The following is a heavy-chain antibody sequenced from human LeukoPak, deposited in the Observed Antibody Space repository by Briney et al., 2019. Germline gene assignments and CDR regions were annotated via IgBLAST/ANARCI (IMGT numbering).Heavy chain of an antibody. D-gene: IGHD5-18*01. CDR3: VNDPRLEYSYGPHHDY. V-gene: IGHV3-64D*09. CDR2: ISSNGGST. CDR1: GFTFSSYA. J-gene: IGHJ4*02. Sequence: PGGSLRLSCSASGFTFSSYAMHWARQAPGKGLEYVSAISSNGGSTYYADSVKGRFTISRDNSKNTLYLQMSSLRAEDTAVYYCVNDPRLEYSYGPHHDYWGQGTLVTVSS.